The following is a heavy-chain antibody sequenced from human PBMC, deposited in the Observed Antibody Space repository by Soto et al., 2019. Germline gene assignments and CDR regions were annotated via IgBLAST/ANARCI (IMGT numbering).Heavy chain of an antibody. D-gene: IGHD4-17*01. Sequence: ASVKVSCKASGYTFTSYDINWVRQATGQGLEWMGWMNPNSGNTGYAQKFQGRATVTRNTSISTAYMELSSLRSEDTAVYYCARGPLGDYEVWWFDPWGQGTLVTVSS. V-gene: IGHV1-8*01. CDR3: ARGPLGDYEVWWFDP. J-gene: IGHJ5*02. CDR1: GYTFTSYD. CDR2: MNPNSGNT.